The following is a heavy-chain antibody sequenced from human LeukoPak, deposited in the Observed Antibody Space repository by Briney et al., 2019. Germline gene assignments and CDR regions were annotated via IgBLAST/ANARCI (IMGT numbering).Heavy chain of an antibody. Sequence: GGSLRLSCAASGFTFSSYGIHWVRQAPGKGLEWVAVISYDGSKKEYVDSVQGRFTISRDNSKNTLNLQMNSLRPEDTAVYYCAKDTGWGLYGSGIYDWGQGTLVTVSS. CDR3: AKDTGWGLYGSGIYD. D-gene: IGHD3-10*01. V-gene: IGHV3-30*18. CDR1: GFTFSSYG. CDR2: ISYDGSKK. J-gene: IGHJ4*02.